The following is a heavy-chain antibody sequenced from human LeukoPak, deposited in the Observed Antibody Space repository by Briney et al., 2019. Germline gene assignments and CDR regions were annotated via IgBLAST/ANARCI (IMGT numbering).Heavy chain of an antibody. Sequence: PGGSLRLSCAASGFTFSSYGMHWVRQAPGKGLEWVAVISYDGNNKYYADSVKGRFTISRGNSKNTLYLQMDNLRAEDTAVYYCAKYQRQWLPKGGFDYWGQGTLVTVSS. V-gene: IGHV3-30*18. J-gene: IGHJ4*02. CDR1: GFTFSSYG. CDR3: AKYQRQWLPKGGFDY. CDR2: ISYDGNNK. D-gene: IGHD6-19*01.